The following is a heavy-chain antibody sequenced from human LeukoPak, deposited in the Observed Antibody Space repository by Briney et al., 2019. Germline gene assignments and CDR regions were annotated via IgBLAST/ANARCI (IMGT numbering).Heavy chain of an antibody. CDR1: GDSISSYY. J-gene: IGHJ4*02. Sequence: KPSETLSLTCTVSGDSISSYYWSWIRQPPGKGLEWIGYISYSGSTNYNPSLKSRVTISVDTSKNQFSLKLSSVTAADTAVYYCARRYCSGGSCYSSFDYWGQGTLVTVSS. CDR2: ISYSGST. V-gene: IGHV4-59*08. CDR3: ARRYCSGGSCYSSFDY. D-gene: IGHD2-15*01.